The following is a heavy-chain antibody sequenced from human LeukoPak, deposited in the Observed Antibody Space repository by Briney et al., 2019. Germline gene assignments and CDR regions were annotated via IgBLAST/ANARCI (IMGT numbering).Heavy chain of an antibody. CDR1: GYSFTTHW. CDR2: IYPGDSDT. J-gene: IGHJ6*02. V-gene: IGHV5-51*01. Sequence: RGESLKISCKGSGYSFTTHWIAWVRQMPGKGLEWMGIIYPGDSDTRYSPSFQGQVTISADKSISTAYLQWSSLKASDTAMYYCARLVPDYYYGMDVWGQGTTVTVSS. CDR3: ARLVPDYYYGMDV. D-gene: IGHD2-15*01.